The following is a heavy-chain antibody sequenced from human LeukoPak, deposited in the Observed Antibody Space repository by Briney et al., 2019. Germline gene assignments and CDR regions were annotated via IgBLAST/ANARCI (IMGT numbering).Heavy chain of an antibody. J-gene: IGHJ5*02. D-gene: IGHD5-18*01. CDR1: GGTLSSYA. Sequence: SVKDSCKASGGTLSSYAISWVRQAPGQGLEWMGGIILIFGTANYAQKFQGRVTITADESTSTAYMELSSLRSEDTAVYYCAGGQDSYGYDNWFDPWGQGTLVTVSS. CDR2: IILIFGTA. V-gene: IGHV1-69*13. CDR3: AGGQDSYGYDNWFDP.